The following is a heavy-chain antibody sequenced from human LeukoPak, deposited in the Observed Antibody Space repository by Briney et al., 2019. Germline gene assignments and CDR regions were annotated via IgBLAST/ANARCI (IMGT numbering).Heavy chain of an antibody. CDR3: ARGANSGSYFGFDY. CDR2: IIPIFGTA. Sequence: GASVKVSCKASGGTFSSYAISWVRQAPGQGLEWMGGIIPIFGTANYAQKFQGRVTITADESTSTAYMKLSSLRSEDTAVYYCARGANSGSYFGFDYWGQGTLVTVSS. D-gene: IGHD1-26*01. J-gene: IGHJ4*02. CDR1: GGTFSSYA. V-gene: IGHV1-69*13.